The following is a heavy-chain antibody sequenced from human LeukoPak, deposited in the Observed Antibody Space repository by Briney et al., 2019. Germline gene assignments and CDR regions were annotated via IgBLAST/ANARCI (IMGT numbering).Heavy chain of an antibody. D-gene: IGHD6-19*01. CDR2: ISGSGGST. Sequence: GGPLRLSCAASGFTFSSYAMSWVRQAPGKGLEWVSAISGSGGSTYYADSVKGRFTISRDNSKNTLYLQMNSLRAEDTAVYYCAKGSSGWYGSCDYWGQGTLVTVSS. CDR3: AKGSSGWYGSCDY. J-gene: IGHJ4*02. CDR1: GFTFSSYA. V-gene: IGHV3-23*01.